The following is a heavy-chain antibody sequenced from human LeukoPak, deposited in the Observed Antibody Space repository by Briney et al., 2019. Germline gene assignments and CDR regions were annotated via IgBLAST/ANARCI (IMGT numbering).Heavy chain of an antibody. CDR1: GFTFSTYE. V-gene: IGHV3-48*03. Sequence: GGSLRLSCAASGFTFSTYEMNWVRQAPGQGLEWLSYITSSGSAKYHADSVKGRFTISRDNAKNSLYLQMNSLRAEDTAVYYCARAATYYDILTGEEYFQHWGQGTLVTVSS. CDR2: ITSSGSAK. CDR3: ARAATYYDILTGEEYFQH. J-gene: IGHJ1*01. D-gene: IGHD3-9*01.